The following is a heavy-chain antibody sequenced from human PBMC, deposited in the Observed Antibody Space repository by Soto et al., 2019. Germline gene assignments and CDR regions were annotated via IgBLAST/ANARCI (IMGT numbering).Heavy chain of an antibody. Sequence: TSETLSLTCPVSGGSISSYYWSWIRQPPGKGLEWIGYIFYSGSTNYNPSLKSRVTISVDTSKNQFSLKLSSVTAADTAVYYCARRYSSSSDYWGQGTLVTVSS. CDR3: ARRYSSSSDY. J-gene: IGHJ4*02. D-gene: IGHD6-13*01. CDR1: GGSISSYY. CDR2: IFYSGST. V-gene: IGHV4-59*08.